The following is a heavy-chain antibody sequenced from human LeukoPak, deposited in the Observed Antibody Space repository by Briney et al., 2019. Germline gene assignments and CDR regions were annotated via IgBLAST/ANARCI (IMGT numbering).Heavy chain of an antibody. D-gene: IGHD5-18*01. Sequence: SETLSLTCAVYGGSFSGYFWSWIRQPPGKGLEWIGEINHSGSTNYNPSLKSRVTISVDTSKNQFSLKLSSVTAADTAVYYCAGGYGYGFLGAFDYWGQETLVTVSS. CDR2: INHSGST. CDR1: GGSFSGYF. J-gene: IGHJ4*02. V-gene: IGHV4-34*01. CDR3: AGGYGYGFLGAFDY.